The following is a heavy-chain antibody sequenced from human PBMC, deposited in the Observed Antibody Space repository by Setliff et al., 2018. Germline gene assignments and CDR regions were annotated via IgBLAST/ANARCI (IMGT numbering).Heavy chain of an antibody. Sequence: GGSLRLSCAASGFSISGHYMSWIRQAPGKGLEWVPYISDNGRYMNYVESVKGRFSVSRDNAKNSLYLQMNSLKTEDTAVYYCTTGSVCVGDCYSGRLNYWGQGTLVTVSS. CDR3: TTGSVCVGDCYSGRLNY. V-gene: IGHV3-11*03. CDR2: ISDNGRYM. J-gene: IGHJ4*02. CDR1: GFSISGHY. D-gene: IGHD2-21*02.